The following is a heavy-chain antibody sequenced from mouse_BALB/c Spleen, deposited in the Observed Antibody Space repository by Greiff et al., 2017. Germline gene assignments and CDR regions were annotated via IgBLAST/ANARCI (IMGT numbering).Heavy chain of an antibody. CDR3: VRDQGQRFAY. CDR2: IWAGGST. D-gene: IGHD3-3*01. V-gene: IGHV2-9*02. Sequence: QVQLKESGPGLVAPSQSLSITCTVSGFSLTSYGVHWVRQPPGKGLEWLGVIWAGGSTNYNSALMSRLSISKDNSKSQVFLKMNSLQTADTAIYYCVRDQGQRFAYWGQGTLVTVSA. CDR1: GFSLTSYG. J-gene: IGHJ3*01.